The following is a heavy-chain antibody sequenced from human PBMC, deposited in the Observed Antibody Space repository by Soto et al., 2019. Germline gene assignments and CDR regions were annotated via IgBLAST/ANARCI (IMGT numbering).Heavy chain of an antibody. V-gene: IGHV3-33*06. CDR1: GFTFSSYG. CDR2: IWYDGSNK. D-gene: IGHD5-18*01. CDR3: AKDRYTYDYKGSDY. Sequence: HPGGSLRLSCAASGFTFSSYGMHWVRQAPGKGLEWVAVIWYDGSNKYYADSVKGRFTISRDNSKNTLYLQVNSLRAEDTAVYYCAKDRYTYDYKGSDYWGQGTLVTVSS. J-gene: IGHJ4*02.